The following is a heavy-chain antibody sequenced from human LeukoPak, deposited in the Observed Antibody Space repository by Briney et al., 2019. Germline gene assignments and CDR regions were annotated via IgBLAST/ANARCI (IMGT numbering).Heavy chain of an antibody. Sequence: PSETPSLTCTVSGGSISSYYWSWIRQPPGKGLEWIGYIYYSGSTNYNPSLKSRVTISVDTSKNQFSLKLSSVTAADTAVYYCARAAITAYYMDVWGKGTTVTVSS. V-gene: IGHV4-59*01. CDR1: GGSISSYY. D-gene: IGHD1-20*01. J-gene: IGHJ6*03. CDR3: ARAAITAYYMDV. CDR2: IYYSGST.